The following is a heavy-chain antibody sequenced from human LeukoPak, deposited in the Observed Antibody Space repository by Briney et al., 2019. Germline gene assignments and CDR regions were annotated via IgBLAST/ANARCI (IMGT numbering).Heavy chain of an antibody. J-gene: IGHJ4*02. V-gene: IGHV3-21*01. CDR1: GFTFSSYS. CDR2: ISSSSSYI. D-gene: IGHD3-22*01. Sequence: GGSLRLSCAASGFTFSSYSMNWVRQAPGKGLEGVSSISSSSSYIYYADSVKGRFTISRDNAKNSLYLQMNSLRAEDTAVYYCARGPSYYYDSSGYYYFDYWGQGTLVTVSS. CDR3: ARGPSYYYDSSGYYYFDY.